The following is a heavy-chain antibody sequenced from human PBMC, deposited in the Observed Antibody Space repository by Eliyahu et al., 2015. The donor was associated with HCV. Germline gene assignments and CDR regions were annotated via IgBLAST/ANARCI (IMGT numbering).Heavy chain of an antibody. J-gene: IGHJ4*02. CDR3: AKDRGYGDYGSHDFDY. D-gene: IGHD4-17*01. CDR1: GFTFSSYG. Sequence: QVQLVESGGGVVQPGRSLRLSCAASGFTFSSYGMHWVRQAPGKGLEWVAVISYDGSNKYYADSVKGRFTISRDNSKNTLYLQMNSLRAEDTAVYYCAKDRGYGDYGSHDFDYWGQGTLVTVSS. CDR2: ISYDGSNK. V-gene: IGHV3-30*18.